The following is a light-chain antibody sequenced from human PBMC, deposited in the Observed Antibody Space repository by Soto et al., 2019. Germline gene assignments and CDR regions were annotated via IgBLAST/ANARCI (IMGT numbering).Light chain of an antibody. V-gene: IGLV2-14*01. Sequence: QSALTQPASVSGSPGQSITISCTGTSGDIGGYNSVSWYQQHPGKAPKLLIYEVVKRPSGVSNRFSGSKSGNTASLTISGLQAEDEADYYCSSYAGSSNVFGTGTKVTVL. CDR3: SSYAGSSNV. CDR1: SGDIGGYNS. CDR2: EVV. J-gene: IGLJ1*01.